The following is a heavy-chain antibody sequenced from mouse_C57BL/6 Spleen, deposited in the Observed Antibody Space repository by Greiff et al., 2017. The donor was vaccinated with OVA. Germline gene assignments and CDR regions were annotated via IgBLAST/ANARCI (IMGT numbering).Heavy chain of an antibody. CDR3: TRGGSSYPYFDY. CDR1: GFTFSSYA. J-gene: IGHJ2*01. D-gene: IGHD1-1*01. Sequence: EVQGVESGEGLVKPGGSLKLSCAASGFTFSSYAMSWVRQTPEKRLEWVAYISSGGDYIYYADTVKGRFTISRDNARNTLYLQMSSLKSEDTAMYYCTRGGSSYPYFDYWGQGTTLTVSS. CDR2: ISSGGDYI. V-gene: IGHV5-9-1*02.